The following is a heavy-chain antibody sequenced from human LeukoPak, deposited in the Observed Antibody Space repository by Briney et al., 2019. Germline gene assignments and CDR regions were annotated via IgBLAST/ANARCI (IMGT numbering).Heavy chain of an antibody. J-gene: IGHJ4*02. V-gene: IGHV3-30*18. D-gene: IGHD6-19*01. CDR1: GFTFSSYG. CDR2: TSYDGSDT. CDR3: AKDRWIRRISLAGQDY. Sequence: PGRSLRLSCATSGFTFSSYGMNWVRQAPGKGLEWVTVTSYDGSDTYYADSVKGRFTISRDNSKNTLYLQINSLRAEDTAVYYCAKDRWIRRISLAGQDYWGQGTLVTVSS.